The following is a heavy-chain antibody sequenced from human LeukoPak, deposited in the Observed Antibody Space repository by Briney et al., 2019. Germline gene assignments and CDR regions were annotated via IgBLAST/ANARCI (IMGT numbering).Heavy chain of an antibody. Sequence: GGSLRLSCAASGFTLDDYSMHCVRQAPGKGLEWVSGIRWNSGSIGCADSVKGLFTISRDNAKNSLYLQMNSLRAEDTALYYCAKDSDALVVVTRFDHWGQGTLVPVSS. CDR2: IRWNSGSI. D-gene: IGHD3-22*01. J-gene: IGHJ4*02. CDR3: AKDSDALVVVTRFDH. CDR1: GFTLDDYS. V-gene: IGHV3-9*01.